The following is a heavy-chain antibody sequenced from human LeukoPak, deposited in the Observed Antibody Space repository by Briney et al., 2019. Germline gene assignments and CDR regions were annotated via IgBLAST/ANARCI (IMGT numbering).Heavy chain of an antibody. CDR2: ISAYNGNT. Sequence: ASVKVSCKASGYTFTSCGVSWVRQAPGQGLEWMGWISAYNGNTNYAQKLQGRVTITADESTSTAYMELSSLRSEDTAVYYCARGRLGSAGIYYYYMDVWGKGTTVTVSS. CDR3: ARGRLGSAGIYYYYMDV. CDR1: GYTFTSCG. V-gene: IGHV1-18*01. J-gene: IGHJ6*03. D-gene: IGHD6-25*01.